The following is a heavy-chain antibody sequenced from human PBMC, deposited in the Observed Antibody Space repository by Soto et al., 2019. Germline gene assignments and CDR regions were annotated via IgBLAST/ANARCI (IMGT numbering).Heavy chain of an antibody. V-gene: IGHV3-74*01. CDR3: ARAGPYCTNGVCYRGWYFDL. CDR2: INSDGSST. CDR1: GFTFSSYW. D-gene: IGHD2-8*01. J-gene: IGHJ2*01. Sequence: GGSLRLSCAASGFTFSSYWMHWVRQAPGKGLVWVSRINSDGSSTSYADSVKGRFTISRDNAKITLYLQMNSLRAEDTAVYYCARAGPYCTNGVCYRGWYFDLWGRGTLVTVSS.